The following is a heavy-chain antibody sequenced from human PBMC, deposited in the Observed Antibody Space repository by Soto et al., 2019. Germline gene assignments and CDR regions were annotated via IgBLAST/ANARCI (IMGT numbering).Heavy chain of an antibody. J-gene: IGHJ3*02. CDR3: ARDVGRHDAFDI. D-gene: IGHD1-26*01. CDR1: GGTFSSYT. CDR2: IIPILGIA. Sequence: QVQLVQSGAEVKKPGSSVKVSYKASGGTFSSYTISWVRQAPGQGLEWMGRIIPILGIANYAQKFQGRVTITADKSTSTAYMELSSLRSEDTAVYYCARDVGRHDAFDIWGQGTMVTVSS. V-gene: IGHV1-69*08.